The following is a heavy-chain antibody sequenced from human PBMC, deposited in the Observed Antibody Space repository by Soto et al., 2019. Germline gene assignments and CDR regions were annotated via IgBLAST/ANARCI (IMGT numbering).Heavy chain of an antibody. CDR2: IFHSGNA. CDR1: GGSIRNVY. J-gene: IGHJ4*01. Sequence: PXGTLSLTCTVSGGSIRNVYWSWIRQAPGKGLEWIGFIFHSGNAKYNPSLKSRVTISVDTSKNQFSLSLDSVTAADTAVYFCARAHAPTLPFDSWGQGTLVTVSS. D-gene: IGHD2-15*01. CDR3: ARAHAPTLPFDS. V-gene: IGHV4-59*01.